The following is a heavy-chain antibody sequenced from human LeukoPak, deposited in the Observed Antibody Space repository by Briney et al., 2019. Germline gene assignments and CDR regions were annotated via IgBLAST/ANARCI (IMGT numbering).Heavy chain of an antibody. J-gene: IGHJ5*02. CDR2: ISYDGSNK. CDR3: AKGFDP. V-gene: IGHV3-30*18. CDR1: GFTFSSYG. Sequence: PGRSLRLSCAASGFTFSSYGMHWVRQAPGKGLEWVAVISYDGSNKYYADSVKGRFTISRDNSKNTLYLQMNSLRAEDTAVYYCAKGFDPWGRGTLVTVSS.